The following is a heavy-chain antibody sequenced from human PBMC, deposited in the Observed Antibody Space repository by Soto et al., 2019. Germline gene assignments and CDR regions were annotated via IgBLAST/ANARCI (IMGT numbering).Heavy chain of an antibody. V-gene: IGHV1-3*01. CDR2: INAGNGNT. J-gene: IGHJ4*02. CDR1: GYTFTSYA. CDR3: ALSATIFGVVIGLDLDY. Sequence: ASVKVSCKASGYTFTSYAMHWVRQAPGQRLEWMGWINAGNGNTKYSQKFQGRVTITRDTSASTAYMELSSLRSEDTAVYYCALSATIFGVVIGLDLDYWGQGTLVTVS. D-gene: IGHD3-3*01.